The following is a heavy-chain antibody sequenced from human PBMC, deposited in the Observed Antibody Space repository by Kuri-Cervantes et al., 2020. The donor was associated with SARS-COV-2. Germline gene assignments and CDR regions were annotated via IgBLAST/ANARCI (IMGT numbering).Heavy chain of an antibody. V-gene: IGHV3-48*01. CDR2: ISSSSSTI. CDR3: VRGRVGVQDF. Sequence: GGSLRLSCAASGFTFSSYSMNWVCQAPGKGLEWVSYISSSSSTIYYADSVKGRSTISRDNAKNSLYLQMNNMRREDTAVYFCVRGRVGVQDFWGQGTLVTVSS. D-gene: IGHD2-21*01. J-gene: IGHJ4*02. CDR1: GFTFSSYS.